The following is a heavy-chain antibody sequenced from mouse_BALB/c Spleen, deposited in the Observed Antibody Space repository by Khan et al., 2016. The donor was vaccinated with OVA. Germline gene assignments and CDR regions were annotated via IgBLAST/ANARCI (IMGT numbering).Heavy chain of an antibody. CDR3: ASHLTGSFAY. CDR1: GFTFSSYS. D-gene: IGHD4-1*01. CDR2: ISSGGDYT. V-gene: IGHV5-6*01. Sequence: EVELVESGGDLVKPGGSLKLSCAASGFTFSSYSMSWVRQTPDKRLEWVATISSGGDYTYYPDSVKGRFTISRDNAKNTLYLQMSNLKSEDTAMCYCASHLTGSFAYWGQGTLVTVSA. J-gene: IGHJ3*01.